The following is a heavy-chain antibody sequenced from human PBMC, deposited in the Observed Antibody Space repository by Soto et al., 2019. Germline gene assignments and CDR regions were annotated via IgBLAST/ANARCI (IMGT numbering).Heavy chain of an antibody. V-gene: IGHV3-15*01. J-gene: IGHJ4*02. CDR2: IKSKTDGGTT. Sequence: EVQLVASGGGLVKAGGSLRLSCAASGFTFSNAWMSWVRQAPGKGLEWVGRIKSKTDGGTTDYAAPVKGRFTISRDDSKNTLYLQMNSLKTEDTAVYYCTTVSDYGGNSAFYWGQGTLVTVSS. CDR3: TTVSDYGGNSAFY. CDR1: GFTFSNAW. D-gene: IGHD4-17*01.